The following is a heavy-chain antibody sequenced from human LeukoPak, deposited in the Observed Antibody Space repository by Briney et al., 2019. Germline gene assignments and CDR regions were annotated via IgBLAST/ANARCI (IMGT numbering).Heavy chain of an antibody. V-gene: IGHV3-11*01. CDR1: GFTFSDYN. J-gene: IGHJ4*02. CDR2: ISRSGSTK. D-gene: IGHD6-19*01. CDR3: ARLDASGLDY. Sequence: GGSLRLSCAASGFTFSDYNMRWIRQAPGKGLEWVSSISRSGSTKYYADSVKGRFTISRDNAKNSLFLQMNSLRAEDTAVYYCARLDASGLDYWGQGTLVTVSS.